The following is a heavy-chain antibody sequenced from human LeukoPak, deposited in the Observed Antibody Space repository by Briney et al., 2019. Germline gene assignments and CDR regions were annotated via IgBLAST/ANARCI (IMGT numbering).Heavy chain of an antibody. Sequence: GGSLRLSCATSGFTFSGYWMSWVRQVSGKGLEWVANINQEGNEIYYVDSVKGRFTISRDNAKNSLYLQMNSLRAEDTAVYYCARDLYLTYCGGDCYTEAWGQGTLVTVSS. CDR3: ARDLYLTYCGGDCYTEA. V-gene: IGHV3-7*01. CDR2: INQEGNEI. CDR1: GFTFSGYW. J-gene: IGHJ5*02. D-gene: IGHD2-21*02.